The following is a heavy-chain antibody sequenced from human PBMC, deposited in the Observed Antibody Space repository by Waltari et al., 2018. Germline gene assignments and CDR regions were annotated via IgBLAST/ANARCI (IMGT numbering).Heavy chain of an antibody. CDR3: VRYSSGSFD. D-gene: IGHD6-19*01. V-gene: IGHV3-74*01. J-gene: IGHJ4*02. CDR2: INSDESST. CDR1: GLTIRGYW. Sequence: EVQLVESGGGLVQPGGSLRLSCAASGLTIRGYWMHWVRQAPGKGPGWSSRINSDESSTNYADSVRGRFTISRDNAKNTLYLQMDSLRVEDTAVYYCVRYSSGSFDWGQGTLVTVSS.